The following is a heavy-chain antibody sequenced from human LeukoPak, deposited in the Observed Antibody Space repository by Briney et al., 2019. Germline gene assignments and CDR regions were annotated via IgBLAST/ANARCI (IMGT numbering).Heavy chain of an antibody. CDR1: GFSVSSNY. CDR2: TNSGGTT. V-gene: IGHV3-66*01. J-gene: IGHJ4*02. D-gene: IGHD4-17*01. Sequence: GGSLRLSCAASGFSVSSNYMNWVRQAPGKGLEWVSVTNSGGTTYYADSVKGRFTISRDNSKNTLYVQMDRLRAEDTAVYYRVLTTVTTSIEYWGQGTLVTVSS. CDR3: VLTTVTTSIEY.